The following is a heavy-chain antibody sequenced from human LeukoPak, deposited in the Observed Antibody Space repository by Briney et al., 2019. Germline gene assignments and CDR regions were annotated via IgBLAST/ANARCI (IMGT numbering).Heavy chain of an antibody. J-gene: IGHJ4*02. CDR3: AKQGPTVVTHFDS. CDR2: MYHSGST. V-gene: IGHV4-38-2*01. CDR1: GYSISSGYY. Sequence: PSETLSLTCAVSGYSISSGYYWGWIRQPPGKGLDWIASMYHSGSTYYNQSLKSRVTISVDTSKNQFSLRLSSVTAADTAVYYCAKQGPTVVTHFDSWGQGTLVTVSS. D-gene: IGHD4-23*01.